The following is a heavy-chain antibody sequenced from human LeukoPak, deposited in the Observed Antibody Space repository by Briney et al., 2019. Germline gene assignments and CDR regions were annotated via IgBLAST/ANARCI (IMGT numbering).Heavy chain of an antibody. Sequence: ASVKVSCNASGYTFTSYDFTWVRQAPGQVLEWMGWISTYTDNTNYAQKLQGRVTMTTDTSTSTAYMELRSLRSDDTAVYYCARLDRGGSGSRVIDYWGQGTLVTVSS. V-gene: IGHV1-18*01. CDR1: GYTFTSYD. D-gene: IGHD3-10*01. CDR3: ARLDRGGSGSRVIDY. CDR2: ISTYTDNT. J-gene: IGHJ4*02.